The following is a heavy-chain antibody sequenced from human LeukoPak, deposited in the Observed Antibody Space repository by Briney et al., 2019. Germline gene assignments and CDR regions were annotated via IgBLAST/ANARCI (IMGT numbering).Heavy chain of an antibody. D-gene: IGHD6-6*01. CDR2: ISWNSGSI. CDR3: ARVVVSSSSDYFDY. J-gene: IGHJ4*02. CDR1: GFTFDDYA. V-gene: IGHV3-9*01. Sequence: GGSLRLSCAASGFTFDDYAMHWVRQAPGKGLEWASGISWNSGSIGYADSVKGRFTISRDNAKNSLYLQMNSLRAEDTALYYCARVVVSSSSDYFDYWGQGTLVTVSS.